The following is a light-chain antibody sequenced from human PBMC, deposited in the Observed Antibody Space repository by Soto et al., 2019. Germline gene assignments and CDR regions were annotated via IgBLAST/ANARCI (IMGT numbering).Light chain of an antibody. CDR2: DAS. J-gene: IGKJ5*01. CDR1: ERVSSSY. CDR3: QQYGSSPIT. V-gene: IGKV3D-20*01. Sequence: EIVMTQSLATLSVSPGGRATLSCGASERVSSSYVAWYQMKAGLAPRLLIHDASTRASGIPDRFRGSKSGTGFTLTIRGLEPEDAALYYCQQYGSSPITFAQGTRLEIK.